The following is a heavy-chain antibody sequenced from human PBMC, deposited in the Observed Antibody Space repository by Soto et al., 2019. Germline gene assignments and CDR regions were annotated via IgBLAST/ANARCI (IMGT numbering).Heavy chain of an antibody. V-gene: IGHV1-69*02. CDR1: GGSFSTYT. D-gene: IGHD3-22*01. Sequence: QVQLVQSGAEVKKPGSSVRVSCEASGGSFSTYTVTWIRQAPGQGLEWMGRIIPILSITNYAQKFQGRVTITADKSMSTAYMELNSLRSEDTALYYCASDLPFDGRDYYYEYYFHYWGQGTLVTVSS. CDR2: IIPILSIT. J-gene: IGHJ4*02. CDR3: ASDLPFDGRDYYYEYYFHY.